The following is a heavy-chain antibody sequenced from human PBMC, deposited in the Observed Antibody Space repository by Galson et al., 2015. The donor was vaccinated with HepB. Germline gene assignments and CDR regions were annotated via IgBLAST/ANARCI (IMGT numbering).Heavy chain of an antibody. CDR1: GFTFSSYW. Sequence: SLRLSCAASGFTFSSYWMSWVRQAPGKGLEWVANIKQDGSEKYYVDSVKGRFTISRDNAKNSLYLQMNSLRAEDTAVYYCARDIGIGVGAIDFDYWGQGTLVTVSS. J-gene: IGHJ4*02. V-gene: IGHV3-7*01. CDR3: ARDIGIGVGAIDFDY. CDR2: IKQDGSEK. D-gene: IGHD1-26*01.